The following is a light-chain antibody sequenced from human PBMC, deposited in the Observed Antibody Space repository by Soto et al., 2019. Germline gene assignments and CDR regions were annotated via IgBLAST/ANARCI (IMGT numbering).Light chain of an antibody. J-gene: IGLJ1*01. CDR1: SSDIGGYNY. Sequence: ALTQPASVSGSPGQSITISCAGTSSDIGGYNYVSWYQQHPGKAPKVMIYEVSNRPSGVSNRFSGSKSGNTASLTISGLQAEDETDYYCFSYTSSGTYVFGTGTKVTVL. V-gene: IGLV2-14*01. CDR2: EVS. CDR3: FSYTSSGTYV.